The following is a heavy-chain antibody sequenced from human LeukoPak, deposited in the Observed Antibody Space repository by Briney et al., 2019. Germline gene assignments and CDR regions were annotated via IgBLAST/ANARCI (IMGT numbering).Heavy chain of an antibody. D-gene: IGHD6-19*01. CDR3: AKGVAVAGTHAFDI. CDR2: IWYDGSNK. CDR1: GFTFSSYG. Sequence: RGSLRLSCAASGFTFSSYGMHWVRQAPGKGLEWVAVIWYDGSNKYYADSVKGRFTISRDNSKNTLYLQMNSLRAEDTAVYYCAKGVAVAGTHAFDIWGQGTMVTVSS. J-gene: IGHJ3*02. V-gene: IGHV3-33*06.